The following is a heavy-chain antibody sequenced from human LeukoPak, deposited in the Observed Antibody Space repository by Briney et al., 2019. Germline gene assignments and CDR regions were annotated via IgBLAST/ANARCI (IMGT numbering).Heavy chain of an antibody. J-gene: IGHJ6*03. D-gene: IGHD1-20*01. CDR2: IIPIFGTA. CDR3: AKVTAAYYYYMDV. CDR1: GGTFSSYA. V-gene: IGHV1-69*01. Sequence: ASVKVSCKASGGTFSSYAISWVRQAPGQGLEWMGGIIPIFGTANYAQKFQGRVTITADESTSTAYMELSSLRPEDTAVYYCAKVTAAYYYYMDVWGKGTTVTVSS.